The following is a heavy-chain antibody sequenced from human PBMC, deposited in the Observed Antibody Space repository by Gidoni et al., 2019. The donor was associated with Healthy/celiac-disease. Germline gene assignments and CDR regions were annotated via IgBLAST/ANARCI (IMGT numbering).Heavy chain of an antibody. CDR2: IAYDGSNK. CDR3: AREGGVPAAHDAFDI. D-gene: IGHD2-2*01. Sequence: QVQLVESGGGVVQPGRSLRLSCAASGFTFSSYAMHWVRQAPGKGLEWVAVIAYDGSNKYYADSVKGRFTISRDNSKNTLYLQMNSLRAEDTAVYYCAREGGVPAAHDAFDIWGQGTMVTVSS. J-gene: IGHJ3*02. V-gene: IGHV3-30-3*01. CDR1: GFTFSSYA.